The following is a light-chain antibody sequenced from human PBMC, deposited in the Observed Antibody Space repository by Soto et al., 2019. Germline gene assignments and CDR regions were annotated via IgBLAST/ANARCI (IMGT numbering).Light chain of an antibody. V-gene: IGKV4-1*01. CDR3: QQYYTTPTIT. CDR1: QTVLYSSNNKNY. CDR2: WAS. Sequence: DIVMTQSPDSLAVSLGERATINCKSSQTVLYSSNNKNYLAWYQHKAGQPPKLLISWASTRDSGVPDRFGGSGSGTDFTLTISSLQAEDVAVYYCQQYYTTPTITFGQGTRLEIK. J-gene: IGKJ5*01.